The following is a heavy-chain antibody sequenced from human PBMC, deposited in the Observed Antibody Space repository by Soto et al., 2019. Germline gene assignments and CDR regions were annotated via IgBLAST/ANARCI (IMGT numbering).Heavy chain of an antibody. V-gene: IGHV4-39*02. CDR2: IYYSGST. CDR1: GGSISSSSYY. D-gene: IGHD4-17*01. J-gene: IGHJ6*03. CDR3: AREDGDYDSYNYYCMDV. Sequence: SETLSLTCTFSGGSISSSSYYWCWIRQPPEKGLEWIGSIYYSGSTYYNPSLKSRVTISVDTSKNQFSLKSSSVTAADTAVSYCAREDGDYDSYNYYCMDVWGKGTRVSISS.